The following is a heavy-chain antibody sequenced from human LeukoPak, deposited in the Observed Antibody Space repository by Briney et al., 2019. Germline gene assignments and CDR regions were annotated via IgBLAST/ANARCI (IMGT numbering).Heavy chain of an antibody. V-gene: IGHV1-24*01. CDR3: ARDSAHRPPGQRPVFYRGGPDY. Sequence: ASVKVSCKVSGYTLTELSMHWVRQAPGKGLEWMGGFDPEDGETIYAQKFQGRVTMTRDTSTSTVYMELSSLRSEDTAVYYCARDSAHRPPGQRPVFYRGGPDYWGQGTLVTVSS. D-gene: IGHD3-10*01. J-gene: IGHJ4*02. CDR2: FDPEDGET. CDR1: GYTLTELS.